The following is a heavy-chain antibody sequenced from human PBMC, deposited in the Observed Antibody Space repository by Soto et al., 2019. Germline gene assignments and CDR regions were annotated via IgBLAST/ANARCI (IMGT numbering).Heavy chain of an antibody. CDR3: ARDPSSPYYYYSGMDV. CDR2: MYYTGSS. CDR1: GDSVTSHY. D-gene: IGHD6-6*01. J-gene: IGHJ6*02. V-gene: IGHV4-59*02. Sequence: SETLSLTCSFSGDSVTSHYLTWIRQSPEKGLEWIGYMYYTGSSHYNPSLKSRVTISVDTSKNQFSLKLSSVTAADTAVYYCARDPSSPYYYYSGMDVWGQGTTVTVSS.